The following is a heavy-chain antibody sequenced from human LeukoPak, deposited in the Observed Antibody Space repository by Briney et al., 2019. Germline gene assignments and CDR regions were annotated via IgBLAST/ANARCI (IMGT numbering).Heavy chain of an antibody. D-gene: IGHD4-17*01. Sequence: ASVKVSCEVSGYTLTELSMHWVRQAPGKGLEWMGGFDPEDGETIYAQKFQGRVTMTEDTSTDTAYMELSSLRSEDTAVYYCATGTTVTTGFDYWGQGTLVTVSS. J-gene: IGHJ4*02. CDR2: FDPEDGET. CDR3: ATGTTVTTGFDY. V-gene: IGHV1-24*01. CDR1: GYTLTELS.